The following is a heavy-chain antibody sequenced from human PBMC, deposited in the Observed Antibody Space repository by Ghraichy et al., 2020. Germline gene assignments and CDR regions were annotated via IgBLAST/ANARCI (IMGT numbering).Heavy chain of an antibody. CDR3: ARKGFFEWLGPPGAFDI. D-gene: IGHD3-3*01. Sequence: SETLSLTCAVYGGSFSGYYWSWIRQPPGKGLEWIGEINHSGSTNYNPSLKSRVTISVDTSKNQFSLKLSSVTAADTAVYYCARKGFFEWLGPPGAFDIWGQGTMVTVSS. CDR2: INHSGST. V-gene: IGHV4-34*01. CDR1: GGSFSGYY. J-gene: IGHJ3*02.